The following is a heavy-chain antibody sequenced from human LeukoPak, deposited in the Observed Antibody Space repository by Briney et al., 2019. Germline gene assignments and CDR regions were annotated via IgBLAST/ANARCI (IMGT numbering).Heavy chain of an antibody. CDR3: ARDRAGKGYFDY. V-gene: IGHV4-38-2*02. J-gene: IGHJ4*02. Sequence: SETLSLTCAVSGYSISSGYYWGWIRQPPGKGLEWIGSIYHSGSTYYNPSLKSRVTISVDTSKNQFSLKLSSVTAADTAVYYCARDRAGKGYFDYWGQGTLVIVSS. D-gene: IGHD6-19*01. CDR1: GYSISSGYY. CDR2: IYHSGST.